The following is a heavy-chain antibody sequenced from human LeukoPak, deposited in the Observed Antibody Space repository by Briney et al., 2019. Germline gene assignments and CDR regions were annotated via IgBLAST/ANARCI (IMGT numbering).Heavy chain of an antibody. Sequence: GGSLRLSCVGSGFTFSYYAMTWVRHAPGKGLEWVSGISDTGGLIYYTDSVKGRFTISRDNSKNTLYLQMNILRAEDTAVYYCAKCLGYPLSYYYIMDVWGQGTTVTVSS. CDR2: ISDTGGLI. J-gene: IGHJ6*02. V-gene: IGHV3-23*01. D-gene: IGHD2/OR15-2a*01. CDR3: AKCLGYPLSYYYIMDV. CDR1: GFTFSYYA.